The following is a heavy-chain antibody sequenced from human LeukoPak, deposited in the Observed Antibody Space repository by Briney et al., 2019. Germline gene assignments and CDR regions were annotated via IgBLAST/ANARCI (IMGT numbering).Heavy chain of an antibody. CDR1: ASSISSYD. CDR2: IHYSGST. V-gene: IGHV4-59*01. CDR3: ASLPSGSYLQFDY. Sequence: PSEILSLTCSVAASSISSYDRSWIRQPPGKGLEWMVYIHYSGSTNYNPSLKSRVTISLDTSKKQFSLKLSSVTAADTAFYYCASLPSGSYLQFDYWGQGTLATVSS. D-gene: IGHD1-26*01. J-gene: IGHJ4*02.